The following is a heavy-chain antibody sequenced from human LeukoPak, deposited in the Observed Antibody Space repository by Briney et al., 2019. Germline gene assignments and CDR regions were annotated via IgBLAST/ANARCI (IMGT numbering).Heavy chain of an antibody. V-gene: IGHV3-30-3*01. CDR2: IIYDGSNK. J-gene: IGHJ4*02. D-gene: IGHD6-19*01. CDR1: GFSFITYA. Sequence: GGSLRLSCAASGFSFITYAMHWVRQAPGKGLEWVAVIIYDGSNKYYADSVKGRFTISRDNSRKTLYLQMNSLRAEDTAVYYCAKVRRDSSGWYDYFDYWGQGTLVTVSS. CDR3: AKVRRDSSGWYDYFDY.